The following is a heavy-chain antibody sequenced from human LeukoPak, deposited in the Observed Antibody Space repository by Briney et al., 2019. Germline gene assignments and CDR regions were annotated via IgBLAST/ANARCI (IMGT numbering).Heavy chain of an antibody. CDR2: IKQDGGEK. Sequence: GGSLRLSCAASGFTFSTYWMNWVRQAPGKGLEWVANIKQDGGEKYYVDSVKGRFTISRDNAKSSLYLQMNSLRAEDTAVYYCARDVDGYNSGFDYWGQGTLVTVSS. J-gene: IGHJ4*02. CDR3: ARDVDGYNSGFDY. CDR1: GFTFSTYW. D-gene: IGHD5-24*01. V-gene: IGHV3-7*03.